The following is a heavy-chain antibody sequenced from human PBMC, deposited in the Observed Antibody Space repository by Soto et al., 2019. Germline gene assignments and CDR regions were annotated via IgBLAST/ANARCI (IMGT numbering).Heavy chain of an antibody. CDR1: GYTFTSYA. Sequence: ASVKVSCKASGYTFTSYAMHWVRQAPGQRLEWMGWINAGNGNTKYSQKFQGRVTITRDTSASTAYMELSSLRSEDTAVYYCARGRYYYGSGSYYVWDDDYWGQGTLVTVSS. V-gene: IGHV1-3*01. CDR3: ARGRYYYGSGSYYVWDDDY. CDR2: INAGNGNT. J-gene: IGHJ4*02. D-gene: IGHD3-10*01.